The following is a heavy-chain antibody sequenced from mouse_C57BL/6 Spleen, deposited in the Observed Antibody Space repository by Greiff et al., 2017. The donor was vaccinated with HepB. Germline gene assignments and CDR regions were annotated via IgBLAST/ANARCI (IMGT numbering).Heavy chain of an antibody. CDR3: ARRGSPYWYFDV. D-gene: IGHD1-1*02. CDR2: IYPGDGDT. Sequence: VQLKESGPELVKPGASVKISCKASGYAFSSSWMNWVKQRPGKGLEWIGRIYPGDGDTNYNGKFKGKATLTADKSSSTAYMQLSSLTSEDSAVYFCARRGSPYWYFDVWGTGTTVTVSS. V-gene: IGHV1-82*01. CDR1: GYAFSSSW. J-gene: IGHJ1*03.